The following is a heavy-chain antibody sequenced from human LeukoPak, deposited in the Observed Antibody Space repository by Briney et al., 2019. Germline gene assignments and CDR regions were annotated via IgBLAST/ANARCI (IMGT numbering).Heavy chain of an antibody. CDR3: ARGLGFYDYVWGSHRYTPYYFDY. Sequence: SETLSLTCIVSGGSISSYYWNWIRQPPGKGLEGIGYIYYSGYTNYNPSLKSRVTISVDTSKNQFSLKLSSVTAADTAVYYCARGLGFYDYVWGSHRYTPYYFDYWGQGTLVTVSS. J-gene: IGHJ4*02. V-gene: IGHV4-59*01. D-gene: IGHD3-16*02. CDR1: GGSISSYY. CDR2: IYYSGYT.